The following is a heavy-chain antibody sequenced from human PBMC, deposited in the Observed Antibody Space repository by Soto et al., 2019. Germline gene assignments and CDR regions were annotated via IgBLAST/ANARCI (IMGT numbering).Heavy chain of an antibody. J-gene: IGHJ6*02. CDR3: ARLGYSYGYYYYYAMDV. D-gene: IGHD5-18*01. CDR2: ITHSGGI. Sequence: SETLSLTCAVSGGSFSGDFWSWIRQSPGKGLEWIGEITHSGGINYNPSFKSRVTISVDTSKNQFSLRLTSVTAADTAVYYCARLGYSYGYYYYYAMDVWGQGTTVT. V-gene: IGHV4-34*01. CDR1: GGSFSGDF.